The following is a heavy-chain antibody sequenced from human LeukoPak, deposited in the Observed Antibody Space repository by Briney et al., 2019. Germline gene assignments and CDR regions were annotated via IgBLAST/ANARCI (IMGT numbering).Heavy chain of an antibody. J-gene: IGHJ4*02. D-gene: IGHD3-22*01. CDR2: IKQDGSEK. CDR3: ARGWYYYDSSGYFYY. Sequence: GGSLRLSCAASGFTFSSYRMSWVRQAPGKGLEWVANIKQDGSEKYYVDSVKGRFTISRDNAKNSLYLQMNSLRAEDTAVYYCARGWYYYDSSGYFYYWGQGTLVTVSS. CDR1: GFTFSSYR. V-gene: IGHV3-7*01.